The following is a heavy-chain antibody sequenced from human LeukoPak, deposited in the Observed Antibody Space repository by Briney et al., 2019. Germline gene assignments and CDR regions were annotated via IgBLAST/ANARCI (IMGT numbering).Heavy chain of an antibody. CDR1: GVTFSNAW. D-gene: IGHD3-3*01. CDR3: TTDLEWFPDFYFDY. CDR2: IKSKTDGGTT. V-gene: IGHV3-15*01. J-gene: IGHJ4*02. Sequence: SGGSLRLSCAASGVTFSNAWMSWVRQAPGKGLEWVGRIKSKTDGGTTDYAAPVKGRFTISRDDSKNTLYLQMNSLKTEDTAVYYCTTDLEWFPDFYFDYWGQGTLVTVSS.